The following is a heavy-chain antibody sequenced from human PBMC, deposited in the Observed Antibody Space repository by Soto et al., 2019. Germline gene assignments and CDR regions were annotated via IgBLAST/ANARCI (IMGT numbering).Heavy chain of an antibody. V-gene: IGHV4-61*01. CDR3: ARGGPITGRRHLLKYYGMDV. D-gene: IGHD1-20*01. J-gene: IGHJ6*02. Sequence: QVQLQESGPGLVKPSETLSLTCTVSGGSVSSGSYYWSWIRQPPGKGLEWIGYMYYTGSTNYNPSLKSRVTISVDTSKTQISLNLRSVATTDTAVYYCARGGPITGRRHLLKYYGMDVWGQGTTVTVSS. CDR1: GGSVSSGSYY. CDR2: MYYTGST.